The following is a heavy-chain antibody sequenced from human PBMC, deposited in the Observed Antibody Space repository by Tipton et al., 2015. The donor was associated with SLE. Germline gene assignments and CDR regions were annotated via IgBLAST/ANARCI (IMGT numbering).Heavy chain of an antibody. CDR1: GFTFSSYW. CDR2: IKQDGSEK. D-gene: IGHD1-7*01. CDR3: ARSKGGTTGAFDI. J-gene: IGHJ3*02. V-gene: IGHV3-7*01. Sequence: SLRLSCAASGFTFSSYWMSWVRQAPGKGLEWVANIKQDGSEKYYVDSVKGRFTISRDNAKNSLYLQMNSLRAEDTAVYYCARSKGGTTGAFDIWGQGTMVTVSS.